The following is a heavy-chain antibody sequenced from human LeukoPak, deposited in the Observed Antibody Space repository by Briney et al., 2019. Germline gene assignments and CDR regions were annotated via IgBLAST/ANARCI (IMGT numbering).Heavy chain of an antibody. CDR1: GFTFSSYG. CDR2: ISGSGGST. V-gene: IGHV3-23*01. J-gene: IGHJ5*02. CDR3: ARDRSFVRWFDP. Sequence: GGSLRLSCAASGFTFSSYGMSWVRQAPGKGLEWVSAISGSGGSTYYADSVKGRFTISRDNSKNTMYLQMNSLRAEDTAVYYCARDRSFVRWFDPWGQGTLVTVSS. D-gene: IGHD6-6*01.